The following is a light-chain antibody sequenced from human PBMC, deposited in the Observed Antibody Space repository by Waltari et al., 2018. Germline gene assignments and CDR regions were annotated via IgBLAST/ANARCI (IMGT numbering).Light chain of an antibody. CDR1: QSVSSN. CDR3: QQYNNWPRWT. J-gene: IGKJ1*01. Sequence: EIVMTQSPAPPSVSPGERATLSCMASQSVSSNLAWYQQKPGQAPRLLIYGASTRATGIPARFSGSGSGTEFTLTISSLQSEDFAVYYCQQYNNWPRWTFGQGTKVEIK. CDR2: GAS. V-gene: IGKV3-15*01.